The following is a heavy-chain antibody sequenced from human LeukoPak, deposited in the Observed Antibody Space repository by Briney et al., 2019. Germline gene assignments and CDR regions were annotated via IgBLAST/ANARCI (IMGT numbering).Heavy chain of an antibody. CDR2: IYYSGST. V-gene: IGHV4-59*01. Sequence: KPSETLSLTCTVSGGSISSYYWSWIRQPPGKGLEWIGYIYYSGSTNYNPSLKSRVTISVDTSKNQFSLKLSSVTAADTAVYYCASGYYDSSGYRAEVPWYFDLWGRGTLVTASS. CDR3: ASGYYDSSGYRAEVPWYFDL. CDR1: GGSISSYY. J-gene: IGHJ2*01. D-gene: IGHD3-22*01.